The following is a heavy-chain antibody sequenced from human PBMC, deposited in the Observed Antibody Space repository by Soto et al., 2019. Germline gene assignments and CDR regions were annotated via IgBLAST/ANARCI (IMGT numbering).Heavy chain of an antibody. D-gene: IGHD4-17*01. CDR2: MRSRANSYAT. Sequence: EVHLVESGGGLVQPGGSLKLSCAASGFSFIGSSMHWVRQASGKGLEWVGRMRSRANSYATTYAESVKGRFTISRDDSKNMVFLQMNSLRVEDTAVYYCGKYSDYGDHRDWFDPWGQGTLVTVSS. V-gene: IGHV3-73*02. J-gene: IGHJ5*02. CDR1: GFSFIGSS. CDR3: GKYSDYGDHRDWFDP.